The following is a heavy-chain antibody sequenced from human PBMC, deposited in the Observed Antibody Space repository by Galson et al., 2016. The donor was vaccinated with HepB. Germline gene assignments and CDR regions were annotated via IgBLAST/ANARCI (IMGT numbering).Heavy chain of an antibody. CDR3: TTGSCGGTSCFPHRFDP. D-gene: IGHD2-21*01. J-gene: IGHJ5*02. V-gene: IGHV3-53*01. Sequence: SLRLSCAASGFTVSNNYMSWVRQAPGKGLEWVSTVSGGGGATYFADSVKGRFTISRDNFKNTLSLEMNNLRAEDTAVYYCTTGSCGGTSCFPHRFDPWGQGTQVFVSS. CDR1: GFTVSNNY. CDR2: VSGGGGAT.